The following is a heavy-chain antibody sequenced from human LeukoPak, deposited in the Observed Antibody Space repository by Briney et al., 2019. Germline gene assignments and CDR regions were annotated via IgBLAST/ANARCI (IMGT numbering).Heavy chain of an antibody. Sequence: GGSLRLSCAASGFTFRSHGMHWVRQAPGKGLEWVAFTSFDGSNENYADSVKGRFTISRDNSKNTLYLQMNSLRSEDSAVYYCAKDGGNWNDFDCWGQGTLVTVSS. D-gene: IGHD1-1*01. CDR3: AKDGGNWNDFDC. CDR2: TSFDGSNE. V-gene: IGHV3-30*18. CDR1: GFTFRSHG. J-gene: IGHJ4*02.